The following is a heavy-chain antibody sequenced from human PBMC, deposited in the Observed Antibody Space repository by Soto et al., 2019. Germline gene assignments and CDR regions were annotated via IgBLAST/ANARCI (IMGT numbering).Heavy chain of an antibody. J-gene: IGHJ4*02. D-gene: IGHD5-18*01. CDR3: ASLSWIQLDYYFAY. CDR1: GGSISSYY. Sequence: PSETLSLTCTVSGGSISSYYWSWIRQPPGKGLEWIGYIYYSGSTNYNPSLKSRVTISVDTSKNQFSLKLSSVTAADPPLFSCASLSWIQLDYYFAYWAQGPLVTVSS. CDR2: IYYSGST. V-gene: IGHV4-59*08.